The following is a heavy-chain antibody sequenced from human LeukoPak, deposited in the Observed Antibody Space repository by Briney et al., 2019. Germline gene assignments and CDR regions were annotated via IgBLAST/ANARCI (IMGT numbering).Heavy chain of an antibody. J-gene: IGHJ4*02. CDR3: AKNGPLNYYDGGGYPDY. V-gene: IGHV3-33*06. CDR1: GLSFSDYG. Sequence: GGSLRLSCVASGLSFSDYGMHWVRQAPGKGLEWVAVIWNDGSHKYYADPVKGRFTISRDNSPNTLYLQMNSLRAEDTAVYYCAKNGPLNYYDGGGYPDYWGQGTLVTVSS. D-gene: IGHD3-22*01. CDR2: IWNDGSHK.